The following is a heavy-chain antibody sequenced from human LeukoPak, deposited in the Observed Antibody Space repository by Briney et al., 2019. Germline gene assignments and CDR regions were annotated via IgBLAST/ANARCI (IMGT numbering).Heavy chain of an antibody. V-gene: IGHV5-51*01. CDR2: IYPHDSDT. D-gene: IGHD6-6*01. J-gene: IGHJ4*02. Sequence: GESLKISCKGSGYSFTSYWIGWVRQKPGKGLEWMGIIYPHDSDTTYSPSFQGQVTISADKSINTAYLQWSGLRASGTAIYYCARQKSSNDPFDFWGQGTLVTVSS. CDR1: GYSFTSYW. CDR3: ARQKSSNDPFDF.